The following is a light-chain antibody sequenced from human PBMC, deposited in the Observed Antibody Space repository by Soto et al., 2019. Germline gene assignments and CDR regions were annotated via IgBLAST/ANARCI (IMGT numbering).Light chain of an antibody. V-gene: IGKV3-11*01. CDR2: DAS. CDR1: QSVSSY. Sequence: EIVLTQSPATLSLSPGERATLSCRASQSVSSYLAWYQQKPGQAPRLLIYDASNRATGIPARFSGSESGTDFTLTISSLEPEDFVVYYCQQRSNWPPNTFGQGTKLEIK. CDR3: QQRSNWPPNT. J-gene: IGKJ2*01.